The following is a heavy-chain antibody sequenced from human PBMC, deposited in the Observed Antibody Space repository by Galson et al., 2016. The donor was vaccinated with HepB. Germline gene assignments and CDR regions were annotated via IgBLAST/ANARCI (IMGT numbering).Heavy chain of an antibody. J-gene: IGHJ4*02. V-gene: IGHV3-30*18. CDR2: ISNDGIDK. D-gene: IGHD2-21*01. CDR3: AKDRSTCGGGRCYYFDY. CDR1: GFSFSSYG. Sequence: SLRLSCAASGFSFSSYGIHWVRQAPGKGLEWVAFISNDGIDKYHTDSVKGRFTISRDNSKNTLYLQMSSLRAEDTAVYYCAKDRSTCGGGRCYYFDYWGQGTLVTVSS.